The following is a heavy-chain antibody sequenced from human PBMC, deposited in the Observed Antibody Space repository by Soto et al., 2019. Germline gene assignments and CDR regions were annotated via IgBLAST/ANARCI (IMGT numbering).Heavy chain of an antibody. CDR3: ARVALNSSGWGGDYYYGMDG. D-gene: IGHD6-19*01. CDR2: INPNSGGT. Sequence: ASVKVSCKASGYTFTGYYMHWVRQAPGQGLEWMGWINPNSGGTNYAQKFQGWVTMTRDTSISTAYMELSRLRSDDTAVYYCARVALNSSGWGGDYYYGMDGWGQGTTVTVSS. V-gene: IGHV1-2*04. CDR1: GYTFTGYY. J-gene: IGHJ6*02.